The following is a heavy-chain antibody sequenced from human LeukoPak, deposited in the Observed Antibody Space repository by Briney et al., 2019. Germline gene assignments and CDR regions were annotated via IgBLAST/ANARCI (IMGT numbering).Heavy chain of an antibody. D-gene: IGHD3-22*01. J-gene: IGHJ5*02. CDR1: GFSLSTSGVG. V-gene: IGHV2-5*01. CDR3: ARAIYDSSGYYLRVGFDP. Sequence: SGPTLVNPTQTLTLTCTFSGFSLSTSGVGVGWIRQPPGKALEWLALIYWNDDKRYSPSLKSRLTITKDTSKNQVVLTITNMDPVDTATYYCARAIYDSSGYYLRVGFDPWGQGTLVTVSS. CDR2: IYWNDDK.